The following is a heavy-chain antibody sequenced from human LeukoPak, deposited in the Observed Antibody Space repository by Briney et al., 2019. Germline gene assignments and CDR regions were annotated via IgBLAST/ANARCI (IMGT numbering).Heavy chain of an antibody. CDR1: VRSISSSSYY. CDR2: IYYSGST. Sequence: PSETLSLTCTVSVRSISSSSYYWGWIRQPPGKGLEWIGSIYYSGSTYYNPSLKSRVTISVDTSKNQFSLKLSSVTAADTAVYYCARIIVVVPAATNWFDPWGQGTLVTVSS. V-gene: IGHV4-39*01. CDR3: ARIIVVVPAATNWFDP. D-gene: IGHD2-2*01. J-gene: IGHJ5*02.